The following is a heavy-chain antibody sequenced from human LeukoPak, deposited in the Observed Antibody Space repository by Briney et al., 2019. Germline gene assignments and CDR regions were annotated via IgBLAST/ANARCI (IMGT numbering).Heavy chain of an antibody. D-gene: IGHD4-17*01. Sequence: QPGRSLRLSCAASGFTFSSYGMHWVRQAPGKGLEWVAVIWYDGSNKYYADSVKGRFTISRDNSKNTLYLQMNSLRAEDTAVYYCANLDYGDYQATLDYWGQGTLVTVSS. CDR3: ANLDYGDYQATLDY. J-gene: IGHJ4*02. CDR2: IWYDGSNK. V-gene: IGHV3-33*06. CDR1: GFTFSSYG.